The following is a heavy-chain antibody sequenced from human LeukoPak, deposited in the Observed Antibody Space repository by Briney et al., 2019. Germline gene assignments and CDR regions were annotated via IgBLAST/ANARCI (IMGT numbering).Heavy chain of an antibody. CDR3: AREDSSGWYYFDY. D-gene: IGHD6-19*01. V-gene: IGHV4-30-4*08. Sequence: PSETLSLTCTVSGGSISSGDYYWSWIRQPPGKGLEWIGYIYYSGSTYYNPSLKSRVTISIDTSKNQFSLKLSSVTAADTAVYYCAREDSSGWYYFDYWGQGTLVTVSS. CDR2: IYYSGST. J-gene: IGHJ4*02. CDR1: GGSISSGDYY.